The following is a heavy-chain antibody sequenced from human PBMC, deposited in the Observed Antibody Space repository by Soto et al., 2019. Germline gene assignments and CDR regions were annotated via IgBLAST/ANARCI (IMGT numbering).Heavy chain of an antibody. Sequence: GASLRLSCAASGFKFNSYLMSWARQAPGKGLEWVLSIKHDGSETYSVDSVKGRFTSSRDNAENSVYLQMHSLRAEDTAVYFCAKGYGYYFDSWGQGTLVTVTS. CDR1: GFKFNSYL. V-gene: IGHV3-7*03. J-gene: IGHJ4*02. D-gene: IGHD4-17*01. CDR2: IKHDGSET. CDR3: AKGYGYYFDS.